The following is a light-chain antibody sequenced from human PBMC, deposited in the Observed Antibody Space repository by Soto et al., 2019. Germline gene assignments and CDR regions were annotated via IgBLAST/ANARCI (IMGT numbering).Light chain of an antibody. V-gene: IGLV1-40*01. CDR3: QSYDTSLRWV. CDR1: SSNIGAGFD. CDR2: ANT. Sequence: QSVLTQPPSVSGAPGQRVTISCIGSSSNIGAGFDVNWYQQLPGTAPKLLIYANTNRPSGVPDRFSGSKSGTSASLAITGLQAEDEADYDCQSYDTSLRWVFAGGTKVTVL. J-gene: IGLJ2*01.